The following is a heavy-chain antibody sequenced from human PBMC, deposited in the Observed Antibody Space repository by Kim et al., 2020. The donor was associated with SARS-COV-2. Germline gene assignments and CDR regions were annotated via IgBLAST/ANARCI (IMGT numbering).Heavy chain of an antibody. CDR3: ARDWEAASGTWWFDP. D-gene: IGHD1-1*01. Sequence: PKFQDRVTITRDTSASTAYMELSSLRSEDTAVYYCARDWEAASGTWWFDPWGQGTLVTVSS. J-gene: IGHJ5*02. V-gene: IGHV1-3*01.